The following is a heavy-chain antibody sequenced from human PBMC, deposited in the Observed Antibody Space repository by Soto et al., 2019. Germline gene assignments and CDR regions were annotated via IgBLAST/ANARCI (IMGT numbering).Heavy chain of an antibody. J-gene: IGHJ4*02. CDR3: ARSGGGSGWL. D-gene: IGHD6-19*01. CDR1: GDSVSSGSYY. Sequence: QVQLQESGPGLVKPSETLSLTCTVSGDSVSSGSYYWSWIRQPPGKALEWIAYIYYSGSTNYTPSRKSRVTISRDTSKNPFSLKLTSMTAADTAVYYCARSGGGSGWLGGQGTLVTVS. V-gene: IGHV4-61*01. CDR2: IYYSGST.